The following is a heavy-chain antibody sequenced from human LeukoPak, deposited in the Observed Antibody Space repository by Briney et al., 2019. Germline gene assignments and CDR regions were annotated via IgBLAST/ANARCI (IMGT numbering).Heavy chain of an antibody. D-gene: IGHD4-17*01. V-gene: IGHV3-21*01. CDR2: ISSYGGDT. CDR1: GFTFRSYA. J-gene: IGHJ4*02. CDR3: ARLTAVTQFGIPDF. Sequence: KPGGSLRLSCAASGFTFRSYAMSWVRQAPGKGLEWVSAISSYGGDTYHANSVKGRFTISRDNADNSLYLHMNSLRAEDTATYYCARLTAVTQFGIPDFWGPGTLVTVSS.